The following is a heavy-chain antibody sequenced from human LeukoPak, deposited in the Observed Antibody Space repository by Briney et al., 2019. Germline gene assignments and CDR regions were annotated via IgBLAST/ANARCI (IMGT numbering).Heavy chain of an antibody. V-gene: IGHV3-64D*06. CDR2: ISNNGGSS. D-gene: IGHD6-13*01. CDR1: GFTFSSYA. Sequence: GGSLRLSCSASGFTFSSYAMHWVRQAPGKGLVYVSVISNNGGSSYYADSVKGRFTISRDNSKNTLYLQMSSLRPEDTAVYYCVEDSGTSSWSAYNWFDPWGQGTLVTVSS. J-gene: IGHJ5*02. CDR3: VEDSGTSSWSAYNWFDP.